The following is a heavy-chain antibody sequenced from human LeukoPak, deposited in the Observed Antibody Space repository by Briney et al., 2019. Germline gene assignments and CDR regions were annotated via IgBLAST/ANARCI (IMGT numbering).Heavy chain of an antibody. Sequence: SQTLSLTCAISGDSVSGNSAAWNWIRQSPSRGLEWLGRTYYRSKWYNDYAVSVKSRITINPDTFKNQFSLQLNSVTPEDTAVYYCARSDSSGYYYCFQHWGQGTLVTVSS. CDR3: ARSDSSGYYYCFQH. D-gene: IGHD3-22*01. CDR2: TYYRSKWYN. V-gene: IGHV6-1*01. J-gene: IGHJ1*01. CDR1: GDSVSGNSAA.